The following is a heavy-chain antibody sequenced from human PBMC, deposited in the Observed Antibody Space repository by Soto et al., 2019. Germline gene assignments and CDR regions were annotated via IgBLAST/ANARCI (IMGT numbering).Heavy chain of an antibody. CDR3: AKGAGYSAYSYMDV. J-gene: IGHJ6*03. CDR2: INWNSGNI. V-gene: IGHV3-9*01. CDR1: GFTFDDYA. Sequence: GGSLRLSCAASGFTFDDYAMYWVRQAPGKGLEWVSGINWNSGNIFYADFVKGRFTVSRDNAKNSLYLQMNSLRVEDTALYYCAKGAGYSAYSYMDVWGIGTTVTVSS. D-gene: IGHD3-9*01.